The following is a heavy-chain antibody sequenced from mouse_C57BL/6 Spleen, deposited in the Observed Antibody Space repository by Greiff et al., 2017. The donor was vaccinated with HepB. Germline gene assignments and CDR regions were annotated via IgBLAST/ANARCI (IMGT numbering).Heavy chain of an antibody. CDR1: GYTFTSYW. J-gene: IGHJ3*01. CDR2: IDPSDSYT. Sequence: QVHVKQPGAELVMPGASVKLSCKASGYTFTSYWMHWVKQRPGQGLEWIGEIDPSDSYTNYNQKFKGKSTLTVDKSSSTAYMQLSSLTSEDSAVYYCARSGGYYDYSWFAYWGQGTLVTVSA. CDR3: ARSGGYYDYSWFAY. D-gene: IGHD2-4*01. V-gene: IGHV1-69*01.